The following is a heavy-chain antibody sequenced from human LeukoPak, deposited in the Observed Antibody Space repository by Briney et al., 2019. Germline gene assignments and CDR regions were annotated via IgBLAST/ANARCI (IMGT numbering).Heavy chain of an antibody. CDR1: GGSISSSSYY. CDR2: FYYSGST. V-gene: IGHV4-61*05. J-gene: IGHJ6*02. Sequence: KPSETVSLTCTVSGGSISSSSYYWSWIRQPPGKGLEWIGYFYYSGSTNYNPSLKSRVTISVDTSKNQFSLKLSSVTAADTAVYYCAGSIAAAGTGYYYYGMDVWGQGTTVSVSS. D-gene: IGHD6-13*01. CDR3: AGSIAAAGTGYYYYGMDV.